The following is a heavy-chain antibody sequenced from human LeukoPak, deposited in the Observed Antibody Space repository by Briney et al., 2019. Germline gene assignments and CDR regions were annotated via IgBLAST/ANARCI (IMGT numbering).Heavy chain of an antibody. D-gene: IGHD3-16*01. Sequence: PGGSLRLSCAASGFTFSSYGMHWVRQAPGKGLEWVAVIWYDESNKYYADSVKGRFTISRDNSKNTLYLQMNSLRAEDTAVYYCARDLGGVSFDYWGQGTLVTVSS. CDR2: IWYDESNK. V-gene: IGHV3-33*01. CDR1: GFTFSSYG. J-gene: IGHJ4*02. CDR3: ARDLGGVSFDY.